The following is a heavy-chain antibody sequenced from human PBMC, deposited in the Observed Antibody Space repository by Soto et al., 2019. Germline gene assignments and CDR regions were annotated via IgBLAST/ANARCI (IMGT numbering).Heavy chain of an antibody. J-gene: IGHJ4*01. Sequence: PSETLSLTCVVSNFSISSGYYWGWMRQSPGKELEWIASIYRSGTTSYNPSLKSRVTISVDPSKNQFSLMLTAVTAADTAVYYCARTHSGSYYSVFNYWGRGSLVTVSS. CDR3: ARTHSGSYYSVFNY. D-gene: IGHD1-26*01. CDR1: NFSISSGYY. CDR2: IYRSGTT. V-gene: IGHV4-38-2*01.